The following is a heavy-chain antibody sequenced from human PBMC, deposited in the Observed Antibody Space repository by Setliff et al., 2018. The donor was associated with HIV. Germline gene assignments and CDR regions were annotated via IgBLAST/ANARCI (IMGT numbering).Heavy chain of an antibody. D-gene: IGHD7-27*01. CDR2: INPNSGGT. V-gene: IGHV1-2*06. CDR3: ARDPLDGDGPFDY. CDR1: GYTFTTYN. J-gene: IGHJ4*02. Sequence: ASVKVSCKASGYTFTTYNINWVRQAPGQGLEWMGRINPNSGGTNYAQKFQGRVTMTRDTSISTAYMELSRLRSDDTAVYYCARDPLDGDGPFDYWGQGTLVTVSS.